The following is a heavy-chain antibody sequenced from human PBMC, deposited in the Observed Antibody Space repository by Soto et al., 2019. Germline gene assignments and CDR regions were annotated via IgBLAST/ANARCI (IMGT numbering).Heavy chain of an antibody. CDR2: FDPEDGET. Sequence: QVKLVQSGAEVKKPGASVKVSCKVSGYTLTELSMHWVRQAPGKGLEWMGGFDPEDGETIYAQKFQRRVTMTEDTSTDTGYMELSSLRSEDTAVYYCATERNGVAVGVDAFDIWGQGTMVTVSS. V-gene: IGHV1-24*01. CDR3: ATERNGVAVGVDAFDI. J-gene: IGHJ3*02. CDR1: GYTLTELS. D-gene: IGHD6-19*01.